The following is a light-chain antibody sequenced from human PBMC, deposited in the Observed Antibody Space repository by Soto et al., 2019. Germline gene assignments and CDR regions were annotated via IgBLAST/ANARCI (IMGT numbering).Light chain of an antibody. J-gene: IGKJ2*01. CDR1: QSISSW. CDR2: KAS. CDR3: QQYNSDPYT. Sequence: DIQMTQSPSTLSASVGDRVTITCRASQSISSWLAWYQQKPGKAPKLLIYKASSLESGVPSRFSGSGSGTEFTLTISSLQPDDFATSYCQQYNSDPYTFGQGTKLEIK. V-gene: IGKV1-5*03.